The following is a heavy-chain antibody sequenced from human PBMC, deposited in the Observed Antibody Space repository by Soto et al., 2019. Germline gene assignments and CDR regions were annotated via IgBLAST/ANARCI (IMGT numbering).Heavy chain of an antibody. Sequence: GSLRLSCAASGFTFSSYWMSWVRQAPGKGLEWVANIKQDGSEKYYVDSVKGRFTISRDNAKNSLYLQMNSLRAEDTAVYYCATPSRGDYYFDYWGQGTLVTVSS. V-gene: IGHV3-7*01. CDR1: GFTFSSYW. CDR2: IKQDGSEK. J-gene: IGHJ4*02. CDR3: ATPSRGDYYFDY. D-gene: IGHD7-27*01.